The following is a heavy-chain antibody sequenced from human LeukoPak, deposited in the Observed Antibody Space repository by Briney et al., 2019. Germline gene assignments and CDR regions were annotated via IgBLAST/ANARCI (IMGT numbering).Heavy chain of an antibody. D-gene: IGHD3-10*01. CDR3: ATPYGSGNKRDFDY. J-gene: IGHJ4*02. CDR1: GFTFSSYG. Sequence: GGSLRLSCAASGFTFSSYGMHWVRQAPGKGLERVAVISYDGSNKYYADSVKGRFTISGDNSKNTLYLQMNSLRAEDTAVYYCATPYGSGNKRDFDYWGQGTLVTVSS. V-gene: IGHV3-30*03. CDR2: ISYDGSNK.